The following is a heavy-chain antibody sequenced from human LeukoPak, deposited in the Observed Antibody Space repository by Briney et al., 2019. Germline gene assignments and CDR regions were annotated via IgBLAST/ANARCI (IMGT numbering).Heavy chain of an antibody. Sequence: GGSLRLSCAASGFTFSSYAMSWVRQAPGKGLEWVSAISGSGGSTYYADSVKGRFTISRDNAKNSLYLQMNSLRAEDTALYYCAKAPGYFDWLSYFDYWGQGTLVTVSS. V-gene: IGHV3-23*01. CDR3: AKAPGYFDWLSYFDY. D-gene: IGHD3-9*01. CDR2: ISGSGGST. CDR1: GFTFSSYA. J-gene: IGHJ4*02.